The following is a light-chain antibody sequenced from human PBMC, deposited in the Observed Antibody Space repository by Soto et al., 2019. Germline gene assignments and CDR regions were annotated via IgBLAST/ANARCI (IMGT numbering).Light chain of an antibody. CDR1: SSDVGGYNY. CDR2: DVT. CDR3: SSYTSSNSYV. V-gene: IGLV2-14*03. J-gene: IGLJ1*01. Sequence: QSALTQPASVSGSPGQWTTISCTGTSSDVGGYNYVSWYQHHPAKAPKLMIYDVTNRPSGVSNRFSGSKSGNTASLTISGLQTEDEADYYCSSYTSSNSYVFGTGTKLTVL.